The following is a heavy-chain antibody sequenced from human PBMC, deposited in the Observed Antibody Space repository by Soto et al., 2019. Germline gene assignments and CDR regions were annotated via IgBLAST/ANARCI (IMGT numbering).Heavy chain of an antibody. Sequence: PGGSLRLSCAASGFTVSGSAMHWVRQASGKGLEWVGRIRSKANSYATAYAASVKGRFTTSRDDSKNTAYLQMNSLKTEDTAVYYCRGSGSREQWGQGTMVTVSS. D-gene: IGHD3-10*01. V-gene: IGHV3-73*01. J-gene: IGHJ3*01. CDR3: RGSGSREQ. CDR2: IRSKANSYAT. CDR1: GFTVSGSA.